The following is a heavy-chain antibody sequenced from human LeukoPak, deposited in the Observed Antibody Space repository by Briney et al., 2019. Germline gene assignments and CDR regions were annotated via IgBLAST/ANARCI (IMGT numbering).Heavy chain of an antibody. CDR2: ISHSGST. CDR3: ARNGWGSGSYWFY. CDR1: GASLSGYY. V-gene: IGHV4-34*01. D-gene: IGHD3-10*01. J-gene: IGHJ4*02. Sequence: NSSATLSLTCEVSGASLSGYYWSWIRQAPGKGLEWIGEISHSGSTNYNPSLKSRVTISAHTSKNQFSLKLSSVIGADTAVYFCARNGWGSGSYWFYWGQGTLVTVSA.